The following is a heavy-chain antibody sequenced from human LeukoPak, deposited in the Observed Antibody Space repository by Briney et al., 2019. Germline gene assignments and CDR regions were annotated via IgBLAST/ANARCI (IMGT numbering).Heavy chain of an antibody. CDR3: AKDHRPYDFWSGYQGTHLDY. CDR2: ISGSGGST. J-gene: IGHJ4*02. Sequence: GGSLRLSCAASGFTFTSYAMSWVRQAPGKGLEWVSAISGSGGSTYYADSVKGRFTISRDNSKNTLYLQMNSLRAEDTAVYYCAKDHRPYDFWSGYQGTHLDYWGQGTLVTVSS. V-gene: IGHV3-23*01. CDR1: GFTFTSYA. D-gene: IGHD3-3*01.